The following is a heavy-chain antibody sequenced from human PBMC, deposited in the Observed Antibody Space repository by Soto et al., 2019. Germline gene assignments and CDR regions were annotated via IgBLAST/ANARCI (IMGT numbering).Heavy chain of an antibody. D-gene: IGHD3-10*01. CDR3: ARHGFGSLHGLVDV. Sequence: QVQLQDSGPGLVKPSETLSLTCTVSGGSITNYYCSWFRQPPGRGPEWIGYIQYNGYSAYNLSLKRRVTMSMDTSKTQFSLMLESVPATDKAVYYCARHGFGSLHGLVDVWGQWTTVIVYS. V-gene: IGHV4-59*08. CDR2: IQYNGYS. CDR1: GGSITNYY. J-gene: IGHJ6*02.